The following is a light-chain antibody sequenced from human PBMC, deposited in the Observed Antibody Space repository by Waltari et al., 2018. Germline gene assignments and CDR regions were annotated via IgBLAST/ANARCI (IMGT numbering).Light chain of an antibody. CDR2: GAS. Sequence: EIVLTQSPGTLSLYPGERATISCRASQSVSSSYLAWYQQKPGQAPRLLIYGASSRATGIPDRFSGSGSGTDFTLTISRLEPEDFAVYYCQQYGSSPWTFGQGTKVEIK. CDR3: QQYGSSPWT. V-gene: IGKV3-20*01. J-gene: IGKJ1*01. CDR1: QSVSSSY.